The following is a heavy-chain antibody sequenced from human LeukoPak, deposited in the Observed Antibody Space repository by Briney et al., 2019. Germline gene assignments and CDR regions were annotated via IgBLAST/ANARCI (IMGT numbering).Heavy chain of an antibody. CDR3: ARGQITMIVVVKVYYFDY. Sequence: ASVNVSCKASGYTFTSYDINWVRQATGQGLEWMGWMNPNSCNTGYAQKFQGRVTMTRNTSMSTAYMELSSLRSEDTAVYYCARGQITMIVVVKVYYFDYWGQGTLVSVSS. CDR2: MNPNSCNT. V-gene: IGHV1-8*01. CDR1: GYTFTSYD. D-gene: IGHD3-22*01. J-gene: IGHJ4*02.